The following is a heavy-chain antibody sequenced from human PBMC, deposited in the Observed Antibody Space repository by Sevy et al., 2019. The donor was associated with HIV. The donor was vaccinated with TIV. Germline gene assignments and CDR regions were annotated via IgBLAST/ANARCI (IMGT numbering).Heavy chain of an antibody. V-gene: IGHV3-66*02. J-gene: IGHJ4*02. CDR1: GFTVNDKY. Sequence: GGSLRLSCAISGFTVNDKYIIWVRQAPGKGLEWVSVIFSSGSTYYADSAKGRFTISRDNSKNIVDLQMNSVRAQDTAVYYCGSLFLSYRSCWSYFDYWGQGTLVTVSS. D-gene: IGHD6-19*01. CDR2: IFSSGST. CDR3: GSLFLSYRSCWSYFDY.